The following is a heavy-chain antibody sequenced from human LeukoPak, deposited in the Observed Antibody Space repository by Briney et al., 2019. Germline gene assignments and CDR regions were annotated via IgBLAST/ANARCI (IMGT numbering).Heavy chain of an antibody. V-gene: IGHV3-49*04. CDR1: GFTFGDYA. CDR2: IRSQIYDGTP. Sequence: PGRSLRLSCTASGFTFGDYAMTWVRQAPGKGLEWVGFIRSQIYDGTPEYAASVKGRFTISRDDSEGVAYLQMNSLKTEDTAVYYCTRDQTPYYWGQGTLVTVSS. CDR3: TRDQTPYY. J-gene: IGHJ4*02.